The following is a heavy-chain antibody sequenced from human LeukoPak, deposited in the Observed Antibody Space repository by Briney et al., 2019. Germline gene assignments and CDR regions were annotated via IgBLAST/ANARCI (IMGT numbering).Heavy chain of an antibody. D-gene: IGHD3-22*01. V-gene: IGHV5-51*01. Sequence: GESLKISCKASGYNFTSYWIGWVRQMPGKGLEWMGIIYPGDSDTIYSPSFQGQVTISAAKSINTAYLQWTSLKASDTAIYYCARHRNFDTSGYSSYWYFDLWGRGTLVTVSS. CDR3: ARHRNFDTSGYSSYWYFDL. J-gene: IGHJ2*01. CDR1: GYNFTSYW. CDR2: IYPGDSDT.